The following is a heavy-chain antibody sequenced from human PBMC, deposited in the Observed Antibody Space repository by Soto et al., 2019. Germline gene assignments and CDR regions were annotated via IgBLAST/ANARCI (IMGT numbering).Heavy chain of an antibody. J-gene: IGHJ6*02. CDR1: GGSISSSSYY. D-gene: IGHD6-13*01. V-gene: IGHV4-39*01. Sequence: SETLSLTCPVSGGSISSSSYYWGWIRQPPGKGLEWIGSIYYSGSTYYNPSLKSRVTISVDTSKNQFSLKLSSVTAADTAVYYCARHTAAGYYYGMDVWGQGTTVTVSS. CDR2: IYYSGST. CDR3: ARHTAAGYYYGMDV.